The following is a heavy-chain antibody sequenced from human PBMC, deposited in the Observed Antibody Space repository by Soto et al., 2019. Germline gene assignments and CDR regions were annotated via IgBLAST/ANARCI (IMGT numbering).Heavy chain of an antibody. CDR1: GGLISKYS. D-gene: IGHD3-3*01. CDR2: VLPNSGST. Sequence: QVQLVQSGAEVRKPGSSVKVSCKTSGGLISKYSFNWVRQDPGQGLEWMGGVLPNSGSTDYAQKFQGRLTITAVRSTSTVYMELSRLRSDDTANYNCATIRVGGGTVRFEEGGQGGQNSVSS. J-gene: IGHJ4*01. V-gene: IGHV1-69*06. CDR3: ATIRVGGGTVRFEE.